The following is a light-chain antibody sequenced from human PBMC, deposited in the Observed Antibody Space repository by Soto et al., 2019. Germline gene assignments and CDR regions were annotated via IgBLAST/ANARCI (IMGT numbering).Light chain of an antibody. Sequence: QSALTQPASVSGSPGQSITISCTGTSVDVGTYNYVSWYQQHPGKTPKLIIYDVTNRPSGVSNRFSGSKSGHTASLTISGLQAEDEADYYCSSYTSSSAVLFGGGTKLTVL. J-gene: IGLJ2*01. CDR3: SSYTSSSAVL. CDR1: SVDVGTYNY. CDR2: DVT. V-gene: IGLV2-14*01.